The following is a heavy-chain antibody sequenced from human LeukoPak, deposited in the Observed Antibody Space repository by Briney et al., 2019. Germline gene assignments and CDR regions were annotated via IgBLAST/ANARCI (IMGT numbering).Heavy chain of an antibody. J-gene: IGHJ4*02. Sequence: PGGSLRLSCAASGFTFSSYAMHWVRQAPGKGLERAAVISYDGSNKYYADSVKGRFTISRDNSKNTLYLQMNSLRAEDTAVYYCARDQGFDFWSGLPDYWGQGTLVTVS. V-gene: IGHV3-30*01. CDR3: ARDQGFDFWSGLPDY. CDR1: GFTFSSYA. D-gene: IGHD3-3*01. CDR2: ISYDGSNK.